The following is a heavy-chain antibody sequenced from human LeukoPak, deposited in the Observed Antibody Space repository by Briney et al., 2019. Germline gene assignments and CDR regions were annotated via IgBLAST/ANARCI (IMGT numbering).Heavy chain of an antibody. J-gene: IGHJ6*03. V-gene: IGHV4-39*01. CDR1: GGSIGTTNYY. CDR2: IYYSETT. D-gene: IGHD3-9*01. Sequence: SETLSLTXTVFGGSIGTTNYYWRWLRLPPGKGLEWIGSIYYSETTYDNPSLESRVTISIETSKNQFSLKLSSVTAADTAVYYCARQRADYFYYYVDVWGKGTTVTVS. CDR3: ARQRADYFYYYVDV.